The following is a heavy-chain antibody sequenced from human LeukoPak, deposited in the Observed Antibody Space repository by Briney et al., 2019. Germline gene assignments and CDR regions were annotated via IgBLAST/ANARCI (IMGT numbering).Heavy chain of an antibody. V-gene: IGHV4-34*01. CDR2: INHSGST. J-gene: IGHJ4*02. D-gene: IGHD3-10*01. CDR1: GGSFSGYY. CDR3: ARGKGRITMVRGVFDY. Sequence: PSETLSLTCAVYGGSFSGYYWSWIRQPPGKGLEWIGEINHSGSTNYNPSLKSRVTISVDTSKNQFSLKLSSVTAADTAVYYCARGKGRITMVRGVFDYWGQGTLVTVSS.